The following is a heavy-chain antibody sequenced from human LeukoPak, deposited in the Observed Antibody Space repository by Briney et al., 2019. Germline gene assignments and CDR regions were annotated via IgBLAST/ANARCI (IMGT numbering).Heavy chain of an antibody. CDR3: ARGLRQQGP. D-gene: IGHD6-13*01. CDR1: GGSFSGYY. CDR2: INHSGST. V-gene: IGHV4-34*01. Sequence: SETLSLTCAVYGGSFSGYYWSWIRQPPGKGPEWIGEINHSGSTNYNPSLKSRVTISVDTSKNQFSLKLSSVTAADTAVYYCARGLRQQGPWGQGTLVTVSS. J-gene: IGHJ5*02.